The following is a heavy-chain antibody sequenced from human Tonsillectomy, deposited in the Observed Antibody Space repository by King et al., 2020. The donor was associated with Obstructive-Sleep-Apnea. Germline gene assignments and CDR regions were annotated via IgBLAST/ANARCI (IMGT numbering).Heavy chain of an antibody. CDR3: AKDLYSSAWYSWFDY. Sequence: GQLVQSGGGLVQPGGSLRLSCAASGFTFSSYAVSWVRQAPGKGLEWVSGISGSGDSTYYADSVKGRFTISRDNSKNTVYLQMNSLRAEDTAVYYCAKDLYSSAWYSWFDYWGQGTLVTVSS. D-gene: IGHD6-19*01. J-gene: IGHJ4*02. CDR1: GFTFSSYA. CDR2: ISGSGDST. V-gene: IGHV3-23*04.